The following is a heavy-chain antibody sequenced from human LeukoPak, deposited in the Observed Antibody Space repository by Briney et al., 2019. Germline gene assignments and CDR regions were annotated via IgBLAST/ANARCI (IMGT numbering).Heavy chain of an antibody. Sequence: ASVKVSCKASGYTFTGYYMHWVRQAPGQGLEWMGWINPNTGVTNYAQKFQGRVTLTRDTSIITAYMELTRLRSDDTAMYYCAGDRTTVTTGYYGMDVWGQGTTLTVSS. CDR2: INPNTGVT. D-gene: IGHD4-17*01. J-gene: IGHJ6*02. V-gene: IGHV1-2*02. CDR3: AGDRTTVTTGYYGMDV. CDR1: GYTFTGYY.